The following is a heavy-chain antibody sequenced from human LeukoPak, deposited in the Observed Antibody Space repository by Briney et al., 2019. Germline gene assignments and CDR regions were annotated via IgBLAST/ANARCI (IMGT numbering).Heavy chain of an antibody. V-gene: IGHV4-59*01. CDR1: GGSISSYY. CDR2: IYYSGST. CDR3: ARVGWRQWLLDAFDI. D-gene: IGHD6-19*01. Sequence: SETLSLTCTVSGGSISSYYWSWIRQPPGKGLEWIGYIYYSGSTNYDPSLKSRVTISVDTSKNQFSLKLSSVTAADTAVYYCARVGWRQWLLDAFDIWGQGTMGTVSS. J-gene: IGHJ3*02.